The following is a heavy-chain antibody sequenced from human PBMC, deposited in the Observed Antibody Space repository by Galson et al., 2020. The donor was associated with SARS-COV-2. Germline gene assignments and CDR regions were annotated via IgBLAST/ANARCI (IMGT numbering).Heavy chain of an antibody. J-gene: IGHJ4*02. V-gene: IGHV3-30*03. D-gene: IGHD1-26*01. CDR2: ISYDGSNK. CDR3: ARTGGGSYFPFDY. Sequence: GESLKISCAASGFTFSSYGMHWVRQAPGKGLEWVAVISYDGSNKYYADSVKGRFTISRDNSKNTLYLQMNSLRAEDTAVYYCARTGGGSYFPFDYWGQGTLVTVSS. CDR1: GFTFSSYG.